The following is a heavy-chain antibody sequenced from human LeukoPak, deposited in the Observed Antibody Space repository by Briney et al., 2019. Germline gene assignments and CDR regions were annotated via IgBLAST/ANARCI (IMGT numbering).Heavy chain of an antibody. CDR2: IIPIFGTA. CDR3: ARGGTRGYSYGFDY. J-gene: IGHJ4*02. Sequence: SVKVSCKASGGTFSSYAISWVRQAPGQGLEWMGRIIPIFGTANYAQKFQGRVTITTDESTSTAYMELSSLRSEDTAVYYCARGGTRGYSYGFDYWGQGTLVTVSS. CDR1: GGTFSSYA. D-gene: IGHD5-18*01. V-gene: IGHV1-69*05.